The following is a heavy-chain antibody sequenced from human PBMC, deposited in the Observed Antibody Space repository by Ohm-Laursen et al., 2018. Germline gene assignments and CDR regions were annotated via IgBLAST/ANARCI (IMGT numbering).Heavy chain of an antibody. J-gene: IGHJ3*02. Sequence: ASVKVSCKASGYTFTGYYIHWVRQAPGQGLEWMGIINPSGGSTTYAQRFQGRVTMTRDTSTSTVYMELSSLRSEDTAVYYCARDQRLYCSSTSCSYRSPQCGFDIWGQGTMVTVSS. CDR2: INPSGGST. CDR1: GYTFTGYY. D-gene: IGHD2-2*01. CDR3: ARDQRLYCSSTSCSYRSPQCGFDI. V-gene: IGHV1-46*01.